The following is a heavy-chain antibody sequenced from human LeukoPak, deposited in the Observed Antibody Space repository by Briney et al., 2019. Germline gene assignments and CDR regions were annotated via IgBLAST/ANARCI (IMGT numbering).Heavy chain of an antibody. CDR2: ISAYNGNT. Sequence: ASVKVSCKASGYTFTSYYMHWVRQAPGQGLEWMGWISAYNGNTNYAQKLQGRVTMTRDTSISTAYMELSRLRSDDTAVYYCARDPAYYDFWSGYYWEQKNWFDPWGQGTLVTVSS. D-gene: IGHD3-3*01. J-gene: IGHJ5*02. V-gene: IGHV1-2*02. CDR1: GYTFTSYY. CDR3: ARDPAYYDFWSGYYWEQKNWFDP.